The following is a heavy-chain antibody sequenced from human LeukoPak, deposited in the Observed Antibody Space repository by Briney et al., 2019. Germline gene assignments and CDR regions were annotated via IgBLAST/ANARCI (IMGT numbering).Heavy chain of an antibody. CDR1: GFTFSSYS. CDR2: IKQDGSET. Sequence: QPGGSLRLSCAASGFTFSSYSMNWVRQAPGKGLEWVANIKQDGSETHYVDSVKGRFTISRDNAKNSLYLQMSSLRAEDTAVYYCARDQGVLRFLEWLSGPGTTDYWGQGTLVTVSS. J-gene: IGHJ4*02. V-gene: IGHV3-7*03. D-gene: IGHD3-3*01. CDR3: ARDQGVLRFLEWLSGPGTTDY.